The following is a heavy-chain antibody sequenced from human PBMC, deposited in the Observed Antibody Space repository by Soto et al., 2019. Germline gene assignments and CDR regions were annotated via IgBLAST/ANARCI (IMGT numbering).Heavy chain of an antibody. V-gene: IGHV1-46*01. CDR3: ARGGGTLDY. Sequence: QAQMVQSGAEVKKSGASVKLSCKASGYTFIAYSVYWVRQAPGQGLEYMGVINTRDGTTIYAQKFQGRATMTRDTYTSTVYMELSSLRSEDTDLYYCARGGGTLDYWGPGTLVTVSS. CDR1: GYTFIAYS. J-gene: IGHJ4*02. CDR2: INTRDGTT.